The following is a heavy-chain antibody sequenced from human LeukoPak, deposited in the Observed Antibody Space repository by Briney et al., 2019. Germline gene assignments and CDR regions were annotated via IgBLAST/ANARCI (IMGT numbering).Heavy chain of an antibody. V-gene: IGHV3-30*02. Sequence: GGSLRLSCAASGFTFSNYGMHWVRQAPGKGLEWVAFIRYDGSNKYYADSVKGRFTISRDNSKNTLYLQMNSLRAEDTAVYYCARGLRFLERYWFDPWGQGTLVTVSS. D-gene: IGHD3-3*01. CDR1: GFTFSNYG. CDR3: ARGLRFLERYWFDP. J-gene: IGHJ5*02. CDR2: IRYDGSNK.